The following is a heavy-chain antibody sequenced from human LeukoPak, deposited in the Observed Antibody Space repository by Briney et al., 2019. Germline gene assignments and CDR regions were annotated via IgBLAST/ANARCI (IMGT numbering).Heavy chain of an antibody. V-gene: IGHV3-7*01. CDR1: GFTFSSYW. D-gene: IGHD1-26*01. J-gene: IGHJ3*02. CDR3: ASEGGSTYAFDI. CDR2: ILPDGSAK. Sequence: GGSLRLSCAASGFTFSSYWMSWVRQAPGKGLEWVANILPDGSAKNYVDSVKGRFTISRDNAKNSLYLQMNSLRAEDTAVYYCASEGGSTYAFDIWGQGTMVTVSS.